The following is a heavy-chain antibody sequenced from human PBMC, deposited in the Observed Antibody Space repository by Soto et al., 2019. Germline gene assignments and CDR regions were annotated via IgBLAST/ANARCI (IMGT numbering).Heavy chain of an antibody. CDR3: ARVARSSHDY. Sequence: SETLSLTCTVSGGSISSYYWSWIRQPPGKGLEWIGYIYYSGSTNYNPSLKSRVTISVDTSKNQFSLKLSSVTAADTAVYYCARVARSSHDYWGQGTLVTVSS. J-gene: IGHJ4*02. V-gene: IGHV4-59*12. CDR1: GGSISSYY. CDR2: IYYSGST. D-gene: IGHD6-6*01.